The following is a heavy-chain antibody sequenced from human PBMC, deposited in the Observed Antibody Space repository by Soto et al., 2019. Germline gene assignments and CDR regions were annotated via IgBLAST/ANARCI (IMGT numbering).Heavy chain of an antibody. J-gene: IGHJ4*02. V-gene: IGHV1-18*01. CDR2: ISAYNGKT. CDR3: ASDLRYSSRWYVRAYYFDY. D-gene: IGHD6-13*01. CDR1: GYTFTNFG. Sequence: ASVKVSCKASGYTFTNFGISWVRQAPGQGIEWMGWISAYNGKTKYEQKLKGRVTMTTDTSTSTAYKKQRRLKSNNSAENYYASDLRYSSRWYVRAYYFDYWGLGTLVTVSS.